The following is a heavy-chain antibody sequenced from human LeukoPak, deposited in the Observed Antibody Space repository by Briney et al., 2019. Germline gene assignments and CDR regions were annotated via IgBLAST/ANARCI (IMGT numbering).Heavy chain of an antibody. CDR2: IYHSGST. V-gene: IGHV4-38-2*02. CDR3: ARGQYDFWSGYYHLFDY. Sequence: SETLSLTCTVSGYSISSGYYWGWIRQPPGKGLEWIGSIYHSGSTYYNPSLKSRVTISVDTSKNQFSLKLSSVTAADTAVYYCARGQYDFWSGYYHLFDYWGQGTLVTVSS. D-gene: IGHD3-3*01. CDR1: GYSISSGYY. J-gene: IGHJ4*02.